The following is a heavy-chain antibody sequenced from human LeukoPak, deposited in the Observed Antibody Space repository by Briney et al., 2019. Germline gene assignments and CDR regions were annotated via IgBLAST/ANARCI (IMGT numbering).Heavy chain of an antibody. CDR2: IKSKADGGTT. V-gene: IGHV3-15*01. Sequence: GGSLRLSCAASGLTFSNAWMSWVRQGPGKGREWVGRIKSKADGGTTDYAAPVKGRFTISRDDSKTTLYLQMNSLKPEDTAVSYCCQWLGSQRYSYYYYMDVWGKGTTVTVSS. CDR1: GLTFSNAW. CDR3: CQWLGSQRYSYYYYMDV. J-gene: IGHJ6*03. D-gene: IGHD6-19*01.